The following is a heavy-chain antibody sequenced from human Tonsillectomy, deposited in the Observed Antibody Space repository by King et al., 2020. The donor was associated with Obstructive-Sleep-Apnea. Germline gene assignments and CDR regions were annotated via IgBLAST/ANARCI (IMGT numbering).Heavy chain of an antibody. D-gene: IGHD6-13*01. V-gene: IGHV4-4*02. CDR3: ARDKGYSSSPMDYYYGMDV. CDR2: IYHSGST. J-gene: IGHJ6*02. Sequence: QLQESGPGLVKPSGTLSLTCAVSGGSISSGNWWSWVRQPPGKGLEWIGEIYHSGSTNYNPSLKSRVTISVDKSKNQFSLKLSSVTAADTAVYYCARDKGYSSSPMDYYYGMDVWGQGTTVTVSS. CDR1: GGSISSGNW.